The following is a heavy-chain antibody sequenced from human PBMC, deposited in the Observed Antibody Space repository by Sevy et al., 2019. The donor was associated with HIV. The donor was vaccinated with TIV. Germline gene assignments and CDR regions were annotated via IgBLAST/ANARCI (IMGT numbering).Heavy chain of an antibody. Sequence: GGSLRLSCAASGFTFSNAWMSWVRQAPGKGLEWVGRIKSKTDGGTTDYAAPVKGRFTISRDDSKNTLYLQMNSLKTYETTMYYCTTEPSERWLSALFYYWGHRTLVTVSS. CDR2: IKSKTDGGTT. D-gene: IGHD3-10*01. CDR1: GFTFSNAW. J-gene: IGHJ4*01. CDR3: TTEPSERWLSALFYY. V-gene: IGHV3-15*01.